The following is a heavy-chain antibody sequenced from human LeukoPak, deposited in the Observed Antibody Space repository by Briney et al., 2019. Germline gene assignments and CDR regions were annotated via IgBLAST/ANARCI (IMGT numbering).Heavy chain of an antibody. CDR1: GSSISSDYY. V-gene: IGHV4-38-2*02. D-gene: IGHD3-3*01. Sequence: NSSETLSLTCTVSGSSISSDYYWAWIRQSPGMGLEWLGSVYHSGNTYYSPSLKSRVTMSVDSSKNQFSLTLTSVTAADTAVYFCARDGSRSTMSGVLNWGPKKLSRPRNYFDPWGQGTLVTVSS. CDR3: ARDGSRSTMSGVLNWGPKKLSRPRNYFDP. CDR2: VYHSGNT. J-gene: IGHJ5*02.